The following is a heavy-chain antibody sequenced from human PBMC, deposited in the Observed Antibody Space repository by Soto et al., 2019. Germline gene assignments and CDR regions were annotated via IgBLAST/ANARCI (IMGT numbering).Heavy chain of an antibody. Sequence: QVQLMQSAGEVKKPGASVRVSCKASGYTFIRYGMTWVRQAPGERLEWLGWISPYNDYTIYAQKVQGRVTMTTDTATXTXYXYLRGVRSDDTAVYYCARGGYYDNSWGKLNHYGLDVWGQGTSVTVSS. V-gene: IGHV1-18*01. D-gene: IGHD3-16*01. CDR2: ISPYNDYT. J-gene: IGHJ6*02. CDR3: ARGGYYDNSWGKLNHYGLDV. CDR1: GYTFIRYG.